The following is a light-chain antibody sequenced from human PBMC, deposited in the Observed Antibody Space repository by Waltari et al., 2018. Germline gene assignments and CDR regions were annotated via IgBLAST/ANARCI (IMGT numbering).Light chain of an antibody. V-gene: IGKV3-15*01. CDR2: GAS. CDR1: QSVSSN. Sequence: EIVMTQSPATLSVSPGERATLTCSASQSVSSNLAWYQQKPGQAPRLLIYGASTRATGIPARFSGSGSGTEFTLTISSMQSEEFAVYYCQQYNNWPPKYTFGQGTKLEIK. J-gene: IGKJ2*01. CDR3: QQYNNWPPKYT.